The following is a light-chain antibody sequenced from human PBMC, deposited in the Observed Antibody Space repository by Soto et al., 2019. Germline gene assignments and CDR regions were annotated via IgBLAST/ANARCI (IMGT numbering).Light chain of an antibody. CDR3: SSYTSSSTL. Sequence: QSALTQPASVSGSPGQSITISGPGTSSDVGGYNYVSWYQQHPGKAPKLMIYAVTDRPSGVSSRFSGSKSGNTASLTISGLQAEDEADYYCSSYTSSSTLFGTGTKVTVL. J-gene: IGLJ1*01. V-gene: IGLV2-14*01. CDR1: SSDVGGYNY. CDR2: AVT.